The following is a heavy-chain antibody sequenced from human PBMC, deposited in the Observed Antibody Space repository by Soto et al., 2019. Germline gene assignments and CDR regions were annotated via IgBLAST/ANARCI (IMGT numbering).Heavy chain of an antibody. CDR2: INPDGGGT. J-gene: IGHJ6*02. CDR1: GYTFTSYY. CDR3: DGGGNYLSMDV. V-gene: IGHV1-46*01. Sequence: QVQLVQSGAEVKKPGASVKVSCKASGYTFTSYYMHWVRLAPGQGLEWMGIINPDGGGTSYAQQFQGRVIMTRDTSTSTVYMEMSSLRSEDTAVYYCDGGGNYLSMDVWGQGTTVTVSS. D-gene: IGHD4-4*01.